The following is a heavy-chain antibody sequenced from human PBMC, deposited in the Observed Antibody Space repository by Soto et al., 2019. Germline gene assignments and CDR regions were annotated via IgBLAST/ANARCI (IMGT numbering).Heavy chain of an antibody. CDR3: ARILFNVIGDHYYYGMDV. CDR1: GDSVSSNSAA. D-gene: IGHD3-10*01. Sequence: SQTLSLTCAISGDSVSSNSAAWNWIRQSPSRGLEWLGRTYYRSKWYNDYAVSVKSRITINPDTSKNQFSLQLNSVTPEDTAVYYCARILFNVIGDHYYYGMDVWGQGTTVTVSS. J-gene: IGHJ6*02. V-gene: IGHV6-1*01. CDR2: TYYRSKWYN.